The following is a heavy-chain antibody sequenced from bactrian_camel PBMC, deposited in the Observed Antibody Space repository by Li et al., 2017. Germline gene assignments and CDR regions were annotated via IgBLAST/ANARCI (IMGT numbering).Heavy chain of an antibody. Sequence: VQLVESGGGSVQAGGSLRLSCSTSEYDYITYCIGWFRQASGKEREAVASFDRGGGTSYADSAKGRFTISRDTVKNILNLQMNSLKPEDTAMYYCCGNCGKCRDANWPPYWGRGTQVTVS. CDR1: EYDYITYC. CDR3: CGNCGKCRDANWPPY. V-gene: IGHV3S42*01. CDR2: FDRGGGT. J-gene: IGHJ4*01. D-gene: IGHD7*01.